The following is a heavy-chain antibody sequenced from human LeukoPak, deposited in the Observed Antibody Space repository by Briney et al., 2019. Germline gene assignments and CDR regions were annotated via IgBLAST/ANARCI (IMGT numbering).Heavy chain of an antibody. V-gene: IGHV1-46*01. CDR2: ISPSGGST. CDR1: GYTFITYY. CDR3: ARSRLLLDY. Sequence: ASVKVSSKASGYTFITYYIHWVRQAPGQGLGWMGIISPSGGSTTYAQRFQGRVTMTGDTSTSTVYMELSSLKSEDTAVYYCARSRLLLDYWGQGTLVTVSS. J-gene: IGHJ4*02. D-gene: IGHD2-21*02.